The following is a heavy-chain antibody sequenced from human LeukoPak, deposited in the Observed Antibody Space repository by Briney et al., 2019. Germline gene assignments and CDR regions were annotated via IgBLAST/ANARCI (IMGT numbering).Heavy chain of an antibody. CDR3: AIPQGGSSWNPDFDY. Sequence: GESLKISCKGSGYSFTSYWIGWVRQMPGKGLEWMGIIYPGDSDTRYSPSFQGQVTISADKSVSTAYLQWGSLKASDTAMYYCAIPQGGSSWNPDFDYWGQGTLVTVSS. V-gene: IGHV5-51*01. CDR1: GYSFTSYW. J-gene: IGHJ4*02. CDR2: IYPGDSDT. D-gene: IGHD6-13*01.